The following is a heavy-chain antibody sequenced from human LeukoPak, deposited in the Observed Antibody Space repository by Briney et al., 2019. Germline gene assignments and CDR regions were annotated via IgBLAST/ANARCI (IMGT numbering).Heavy chain of an antibody. CDR2: VSDSGDRT. CDR3: ARAMFGVTQAFDM. V-gene: IGHV3-23*01. Sequence: PGGSLRLSCAASGFTFTTYAMSWVRQAPGKGLEWVSAVSDSGDRTYYADSVKGRFSISRDNSKNTVHLHLSGLRAEDTAIYYCARAMFGVTQAFDMWGQGTVVTVSS. D-gene: IGHD3-3*01. J-gene: IGHJ3*02. CDR1: GFTFTTYA.